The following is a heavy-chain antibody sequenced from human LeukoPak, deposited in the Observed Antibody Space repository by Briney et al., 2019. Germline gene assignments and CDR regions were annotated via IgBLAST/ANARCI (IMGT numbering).Heavy chain of an antibody. CDR3: TMLGDY. V-gene: IGHV3-73*01. CDR1: GFTFSGSG. D-gene: IGHD3-16*01. CDR2: IRSKANNYAT. J-gene: IGHJ4*02. Sequence: PGGSLRLSCAASGFTFSGSGMHWVRRASGKGLEWVGRIRSKANNYATAYAASVKGRFTISRDDSKNTAYLQMDSLKTEDTAVYYCTMLGDYWGQGTLVTVSS.